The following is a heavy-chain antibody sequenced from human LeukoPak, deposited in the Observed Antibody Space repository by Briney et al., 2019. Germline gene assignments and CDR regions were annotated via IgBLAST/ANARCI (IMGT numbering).Heavy chain of an antibody. Sequence: GASVKVSCKASGYTFTGYYMHWVRQAPGQGLEWMGWINPNSGGTNYAQKFQGRVTMTRDTSISTAYMELSRLRSDDTAVYYCARGPRAAAGTLPYYYYMDVWGKGTTVTISS. J-gene: IGHJ6*03. V-gene: IGHV1-2*02. D-gene: IGHD6-13*01. CDR1: GYTFTGYY. CDR2: INPNSGGT. CDR3: ARGPRAAAGTLPYYYYMDV.